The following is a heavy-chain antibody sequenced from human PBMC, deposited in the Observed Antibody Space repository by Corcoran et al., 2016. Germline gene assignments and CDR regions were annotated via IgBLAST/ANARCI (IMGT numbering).Heavy chain of an antibody. V-gene: IGHV1-69*01. CDR2: IIPIFGKA. CDR1: GGTFSSYA. J-gene: IGHJ3*02. Sequence: QVQLVQSGAEVKKPGSSVKVSCKASGGTFSSYAISWVRQAPGQGLEWMGGIIPIFGKANYAQKFQGRVTITADESTSTAYMELSSLRSEDTAVYYWAGDRELYCSSTSGHAGAFDIWGQGTMVTVSS. CDR3: AGDRELYCSSTSGHAGAFDI. D-gene: IGHD2-2*01.